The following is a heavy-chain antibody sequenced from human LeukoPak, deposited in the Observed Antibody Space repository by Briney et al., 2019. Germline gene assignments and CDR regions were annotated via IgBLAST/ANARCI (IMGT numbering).Heavy chain of an antibody. CDR2: LNPTYDIP. D-gene: IGHD3-9*01. CDR3: AKDPRNILTGDYDDFDI. CDR1: GYTFSNYC. Sequence: GASVKVSCKASGYTFSNYCMHWVRQAPGQGLEWMGILNPTYDIPIYARKFEGRVTMTRDMSTSTVYMELSRLTSDDTAVYFCAKDPRNILTGDYDDFDIWGQGTMVTVSS. J-gene: IGHJ3*02. V-gene: IGHV1-46*01.